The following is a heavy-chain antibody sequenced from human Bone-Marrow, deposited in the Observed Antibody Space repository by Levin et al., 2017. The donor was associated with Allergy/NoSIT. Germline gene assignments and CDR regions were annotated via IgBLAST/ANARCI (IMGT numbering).Heavy chain of an antibody. D-gene: IGHD3-16*02. CDR1: GGSFSGYY. CDR3: ARSSRVWGSYRSYYFDY. J-gene: IGHJ4*02. CDR2: INHSGST. V-gene: IGHV4-34*01. Sequence: SQTLSLTCAVYGGSFSGYYWSWIRQPPGKGLEWIGEINHSGSTNYNPSLKSRVTISVDTSKNQFSLKLSSVTAADTAVYYCARSSRVWGSYRSYYFDYWGQGTLVTVSS.